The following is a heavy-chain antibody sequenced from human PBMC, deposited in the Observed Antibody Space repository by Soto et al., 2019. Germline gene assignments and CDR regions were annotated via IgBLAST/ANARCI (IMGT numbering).Heavy chain of an antibody. CDR2: IYYSGST. CDR3: ARVITNGSGSPDF. CDR1: GGSISTGGHY. V-gene: IGHV4-31*03. D-gene: IGHD3-10*01. Sequence: QVQLQESGPGLVKPSQTLSLTCTVSGGSISTGGHYWSWIRQHPGKGLEWMGYIYYSGSTYYNPSLQSRVTMSVDTSKNQFSLKLSSVTAADTAVYYCARVITNGSGSPDFWGQGTPVTVSS. J-gene: IGHJ4*02.